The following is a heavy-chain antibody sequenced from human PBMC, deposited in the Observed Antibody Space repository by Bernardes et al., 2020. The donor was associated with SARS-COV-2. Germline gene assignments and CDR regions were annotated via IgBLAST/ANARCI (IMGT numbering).Heavy chain of an antibody. D-gene: IGHD2-8*01. CDR2: INSDGADT. CDR3: AKVGCSDGVCYWNNWFEP. CDR1: GSNFDKYW. V-gene: IGHV3-74*01. J-gene: IGHJ5*02. Sequence: GGSLRLSCVASGSNFDKYWMHWVRQAPGKGPVWVSRINSDGADTGYADSVKGRFTVSRDNAKNTLYLEMNSLGVEDTAIYYCAKVGCSDGVCYWNNWFEPWGQGTLVTVSS.